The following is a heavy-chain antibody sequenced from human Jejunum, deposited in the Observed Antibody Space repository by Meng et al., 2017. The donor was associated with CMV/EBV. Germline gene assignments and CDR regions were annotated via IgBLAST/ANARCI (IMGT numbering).Heavy chain of an antibody. CDR1: GFTFSNFG. CDR3: AKGGYIGSYYFDY. J-gene: IGHJ4*02. V-gene: IGHV3-33*06. Sequence: ASGFTFSNFGMHGVRQAPGKGLEWVAIIWYDGTNKYYANSVKGRFTISRDNSKNTLYLQMNSLRAEDTAVYYCAKGGYIGSYYFDYWGQGTLVTVSS. D-gene: IGHD1-26*01. CDR2: IWYDGTNK.